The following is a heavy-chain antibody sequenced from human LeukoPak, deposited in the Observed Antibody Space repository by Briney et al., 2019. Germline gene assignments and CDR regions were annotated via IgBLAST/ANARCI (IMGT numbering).Heavy chain of an antibody. CDR2: IYYSGST. V-gene: IGHV4-39*07. CDR1: GGSISSSSYY. J-gene: IGHJ6*02. D-gene: IGHD6-13*01. CDR3: ARLDLEAAGQKKRNYYGMDV. Sequence: SGTLSLTCTVSGGSISSSSYYWGWIRQPPGKGLEWIGSIYYSGSTYYNPSLKSRVTISVDTSKNQFSLKLSSVTAADTAVYYCARLDLEAAGQKKRNYYGMDVWGQGTTVTVSS.